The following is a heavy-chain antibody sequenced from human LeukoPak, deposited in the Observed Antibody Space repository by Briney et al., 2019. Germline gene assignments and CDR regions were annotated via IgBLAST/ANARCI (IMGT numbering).Heavy chain of an antibody. CDR1: GGTFSSYA. D-gene: IGHD6-19*01. Sequence: SVKVSCKASGGTFSSYAISWVRQAPGQGLEWMGRIIPIFGTANYAQKFQGRVTITTDESTSTAYMELSSLRSEDTAVYYCASDQWLKGAFDYWGQGTLVTVSS. J-gene: IGHJ4*02. CDR2: IIPIFGTA. CDR3: ASDQWLKGAFDY. V-gene: IGHV1-69*05.